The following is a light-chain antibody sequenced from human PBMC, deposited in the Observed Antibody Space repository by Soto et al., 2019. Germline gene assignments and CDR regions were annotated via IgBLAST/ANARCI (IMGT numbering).Light chain of an antibody. CDR2: GAS. CDR3: QQYNNWPRWT. Sequence: EIVMTQSPATLSVSPGVRATLSCRASQSVSSNLAWYQQKPCQAPRLLIYGASTRATDIPARFSGSGSGTELTLTLRSLQSDDFQVYSCQQYNNWPRWTFDQPTTVPIK. V-gene: IGKV3-15*01. J-gene: IGKJ1*01. CDR1: QSVSSN.